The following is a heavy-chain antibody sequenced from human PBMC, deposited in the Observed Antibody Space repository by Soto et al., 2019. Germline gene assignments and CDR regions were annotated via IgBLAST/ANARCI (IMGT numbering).Heavy chain of an antibody. Sequence: GGSLRLSCAASGFTFSDYYMSWIRQAPGKGLEWASYISSSGSTIYYADSVKGRFTISRDNAKNSLYLQMNSLRAEDTAVYYCARVVYSSFGTNWFDPWGQGTLVTVSS. J-gene: IGHJ5*02. CDR1: GFTFSDYY. CDR3: ARVVYSSFGTNWFDP. D-gene: IGHD6-6*01. CDR2: ISSSGSTI. V-gene: IGHV3-11*01.